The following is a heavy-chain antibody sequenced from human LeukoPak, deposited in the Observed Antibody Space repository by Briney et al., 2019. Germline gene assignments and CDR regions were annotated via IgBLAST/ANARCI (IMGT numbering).Heavy chain of an antibody. CDR2: IYYSGST. J-gene: IGHJ6*03. CDR1: GGSISSYY. CDR3: ARGNSYGSGSYYIKYYYYYMDV. D-gene: IGHD3-10*01. Sequence: SETLSLTCTVSGGSISSYYWSWIRQPPGKGLEWIGYIYYSGSTNYNPSLKSRVTISVDTSKNQFSLKLSSVTAADTAVYYCARGNSYGSGSYYIKYYYYYMDVWGKGTTVTVSS. V-gene: IGHV4-59*12.